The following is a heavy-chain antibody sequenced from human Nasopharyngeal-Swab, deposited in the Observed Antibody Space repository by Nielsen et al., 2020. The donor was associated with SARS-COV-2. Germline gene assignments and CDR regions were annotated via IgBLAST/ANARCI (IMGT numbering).Heavy chain of an antibody. CDR3: ASSSSGYSSSWYYYYYMDV. J-gene: IGHJ6*03. D-gene: IGHD6-13*01. Sequence: ASVKVSCKASGYTFTTSYMHWVRQAPGQGLEWMGIINPSGGSTNYAQKFQGRVTMTRDTSTSTAYMELRSLRSDDTAVYYCASSSSGYSSSWYYYYYMDVWGKGTTVTVSS. CDR1: GYTFTTSY. V-gene: IGHV1-46*01. CDR2: INPSGGST.